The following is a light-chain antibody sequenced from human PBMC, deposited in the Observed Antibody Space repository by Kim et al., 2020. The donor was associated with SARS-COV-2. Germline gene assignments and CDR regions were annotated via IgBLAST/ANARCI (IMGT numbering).Light chain of an antibody. Sequence: SPGERATLSCRASQSVSSSYLAWYQQKPGQAPRLLIYGASSRATGIPDRFSGSGSGTDFTLTISRLEPEDFAVYYCLQYGSSPFTFGPGTKVDIK. CDR1: QSVSSSY. V-gene: IGKV3-20*01. CDR3: LQYGSSPFT. CDR2: GAS. J-gene: IGKJ3*01.